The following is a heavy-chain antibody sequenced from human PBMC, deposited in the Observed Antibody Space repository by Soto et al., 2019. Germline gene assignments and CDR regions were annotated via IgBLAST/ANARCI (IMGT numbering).Heavy chain of an antibody. V-gene: IGHV1-18*01. J-gene: IGHJ6*02. Sequence: GASVKVSCKASGGTFSSYAISWVRQAPGQGLEWMGWISAYNGNTNYAQKLQGRVTMTTDTSTSTAYMELRSLRSDNTAVYYCALLTLVGASRDHLYGMDVWGQGTTVTVSS. CDR3: ALLTLVGASRDHLYGMDV. D-gene: IGHD1-26*01. CDR1: GGTFSSYA. CDR2: ISAYNGNT.